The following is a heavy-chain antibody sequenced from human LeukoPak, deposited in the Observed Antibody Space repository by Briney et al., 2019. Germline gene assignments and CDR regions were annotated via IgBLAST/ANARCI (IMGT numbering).Heavy chain of an antibody. Sequence: GGSLRLSCEASGFTVYNNFVSWIRQAPGRGLEWVSVIYGGGATYYADSVKGRFTISRDTSKNIVSLQMNDLSADDTAMYYCARDSANYHFAFWGQGTLSPSPQ. D-gene: IGHD4/OR15-4a*01. CDR3: ARDSANYHFAF. V-gene: IGHV3-66*01. CDR1: GFTVYNNF. J-gene: IGHJ4*02. CDR2: IYGGGAT.